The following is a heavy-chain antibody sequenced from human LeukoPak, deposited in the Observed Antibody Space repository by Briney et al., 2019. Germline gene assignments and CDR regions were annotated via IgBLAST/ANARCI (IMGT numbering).Heavy chain of an antibody. V-gene: IGHV4-59*08. D-gene: IGHD4-17*01. CDR2: IYYSGST. CDR1: GGSISSYY. J-gene: IGHJ5*02. CDR3: ARHVKEFGDQSGMA. Sequence: PSETLSLTCTVSGGSISSYYWSWIRQPPGKGLEWLGYIYYSGSTNYNPSLKSRVTISVDPSKNQFSLKLSSVTAADTAVYYCARHVKEFGDQSGMAWGQGTLVTVSS.